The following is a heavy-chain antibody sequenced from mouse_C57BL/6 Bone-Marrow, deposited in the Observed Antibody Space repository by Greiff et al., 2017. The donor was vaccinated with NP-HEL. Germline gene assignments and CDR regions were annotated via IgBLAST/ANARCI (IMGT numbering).Heavy chain of an antibody. D-gene: IGHD2-2*01. CDR3: TRSTMVTTGPAFFDY. CDR1: GFTFSSYA. J-gene: IGHJ2*01. CDR2: ISSGGDYI. Sequence: EVKVEESGEGLVKPGGSLKLSCAASGFTFSSYAMSWVRQTPEKRLEWVAYISSGGDYIYYADTVKGRFTISRDNARNTLYLQISSLKSEDTAMYYCTRSTMVTTGPAFFDYWGQGTTLTVSS. V-gene: IGHV5-9-1*02.